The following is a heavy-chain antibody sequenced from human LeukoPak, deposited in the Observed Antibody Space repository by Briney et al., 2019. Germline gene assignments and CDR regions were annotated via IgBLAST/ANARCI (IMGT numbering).Heavy chain of an antibody. V-gene: IGHV3-9*03. Sequence: PGGSLRLSCAASGFTLEVYPIHGFRQAPGKALRWVSGISWTSGSIGYADSVKGRFTISRDNAKNSLYLQMNSLRAEDMALYYCAKAGLWSGFDYWGQGTLVTVSS. D-gene: IGHD5-18*01. CDR1: GFTLEVYP. CDR3: AKAGLWSGFDY. CDR2: ISWTSGSI. J-gene: IGHJ4*02.